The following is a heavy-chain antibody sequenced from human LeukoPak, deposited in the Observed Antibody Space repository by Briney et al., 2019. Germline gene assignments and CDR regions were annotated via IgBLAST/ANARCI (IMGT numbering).Heavy chain of an antibody. CDR1: GFTFDSYG. V-gene: IGHV3-74*01. CDR3: AREANTASDY. D-gene: IGHD2/OR15-2a*01. J-gene: IGHJ4*02. Sequence: GGSLRLSCAASGFTFDSYGMHWVRQAPGKGLVWVSRINYDGTSTTYADSVKGRFTVSRDNGKKTVSLQINSLRPDDTAVYYCAREANTASDYWGQGTLVTVSS. CDR2: INYDGTST.